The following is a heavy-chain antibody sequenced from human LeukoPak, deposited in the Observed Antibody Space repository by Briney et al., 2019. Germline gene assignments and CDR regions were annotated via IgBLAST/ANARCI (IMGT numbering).Heavy chain of an antibody. Sequence: GGSLRLSCAASGFTFSSYGLHWVRQAPGKGLEWVAVISYDGSNKYYTDSVKGRFTISRDNSKNTLYLQMNSLKTEDTAVYYCTTSPSSYYYYGMDVWGQGTTVTVSS. CDR3: TTSPSSYYYYGMDV. CDR2: ISYDGSNK. V-gene: IGHV3-30*03. CDR1: GFTFSSYG. D-gene: IGHD2-2*01. J-gene: IGHJ6*02.